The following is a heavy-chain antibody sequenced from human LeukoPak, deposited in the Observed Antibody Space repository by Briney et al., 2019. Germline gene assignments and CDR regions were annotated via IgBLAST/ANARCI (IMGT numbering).Heavy chain of an antibody. V-gene: IGHV1-69*05. CDR2: IIPIFGTA. D-gene: IGHD3-10*01. J-gene: IGHJ5*02. CDR3: ATDLVRGVITWFDP. Sequence: SVKVPCKASGGTFSSYAISWVRQAPGQGLEWMGRIIPIFGTANYAQKFQGRVTITTDESTSTAYMELSSLRSEDTAVYYCATDLVRGVITWFDPWGQGTLVTVSS. CDR1: GGTFSSYA.